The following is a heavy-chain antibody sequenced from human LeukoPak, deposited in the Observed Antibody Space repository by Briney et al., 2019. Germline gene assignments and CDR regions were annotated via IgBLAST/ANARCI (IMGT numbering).Heavy chain of an antibody. CDR3: ARGSSSLSGAFDI. J-gene: IGHJ3*02. CDR1: GFTFSSYA. D-gene: IGHD6-13*01. V-gene: IGHV3-30-3*01. CDR2: ISYDGSNK. Sequence: GRSLRLSCAASGFTFSSYAMHWVRQAPGKGLEWVAVISYDGSNKYYADSVKGRFTISRDNSKNTLYLQMNSLRAEDTAVYYCARGSSSLSGAFDIWGQGTMVTVSS.